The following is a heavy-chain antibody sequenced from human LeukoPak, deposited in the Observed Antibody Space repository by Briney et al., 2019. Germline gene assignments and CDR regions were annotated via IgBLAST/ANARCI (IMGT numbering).Heavy chain of an antibody. CDR2: ISSNGCST. Sequence: GGSLRLSCAASGFTFSSYVMHWVRQAPGKGLEYASVISSNGCSTYYANSVKGRFTISRDNSKNTLYLQMGSLRAEDMAVYYCASPLTRSGWYDAFDIWGQGTMVTVSS. D-gene: IGHD6-19*01. CDR1: GFTFSSYV. CDR3: ASPLTRSGWYDAFDI. J-gene: IGHJ3*02. V-gene: IGHV3-64*01.